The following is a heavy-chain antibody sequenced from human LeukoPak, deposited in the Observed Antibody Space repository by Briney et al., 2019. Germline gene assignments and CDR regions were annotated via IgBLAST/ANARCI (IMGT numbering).Heavy chain of an antibody. Sequence: VWSLRLYCAASRFILRNYTMHWIRQAPGMGLQLVAVTWSDGNSQYYRDSVKGRCTISRDNSKMTLYLHMTRLRAQHTAVCHCARELKSDCDGGNCYSGWLDPWGQGILVTVSS. J-gene: IGHJ5*02. V-gene: IGHV3-33*01. CDR3: ARELKSDCDGGNCYSGWLDP. CDR1: RFILRNYT. CDR2: TWSDGNSQ. D-gene: IGHD2-15*01.